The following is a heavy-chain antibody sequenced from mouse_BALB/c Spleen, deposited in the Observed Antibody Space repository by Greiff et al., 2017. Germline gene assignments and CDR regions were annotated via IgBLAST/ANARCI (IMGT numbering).Heavy chain of an antibody. CDR2: INSNGGST. D-gene: IGHD2-1*01. Sequence: EVQRVESGGGLVQPGGSLKLSCAASGFTFSSYGMSWVRQTPDKRLELVATINSNGGSTYYPDSVKGRFTISRDNAKNTLYLQMSSLKSEDTAMYYCARVYGNYEGFAYWGQGTLVTVSA. V-gene: IGHV5-6-3*01. CDR3: ARVYGNYEGFAY. CDR1: GFTFSSYG. J-gene: IGHJ3*01.